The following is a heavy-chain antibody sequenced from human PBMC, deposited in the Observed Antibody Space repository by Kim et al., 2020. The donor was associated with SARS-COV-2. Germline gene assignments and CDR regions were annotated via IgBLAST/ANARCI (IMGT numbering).Heavy chain of an antibody. CDR2: FTSTGTTI. CDR1: GFTFKTYV. D-gene: IGHD2-21*01. V-gene: IGHV3-23*01. J-gene: IGHJ6*03. Sequence: GGSLRLFCTASGFTFKTYVMSWVRQAPGKGLEWVASFTSTGTTIYYTNSVKGRFTASRDNSETTMSLQMDSLRVDDTAVYYCAKGTYSYYMDVWGKGA. CDR3: AKGTYSYYMDV.